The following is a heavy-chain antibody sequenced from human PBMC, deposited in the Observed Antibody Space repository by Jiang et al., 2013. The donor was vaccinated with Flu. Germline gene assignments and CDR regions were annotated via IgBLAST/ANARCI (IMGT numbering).Heavy chain of an antibody. CDR2: VYHTGNT. CDR3: AGGHYGSGSYYVSSFDY. D-gene: IGHD3-10*01. V-gene: IGHV4-59*01. Sequence: GSGLVKPSETLSLTCSVSGDSIRNYYWNWVRQPPGKELEWIGYVYHTGNTNYNPSLKSRLSMSVDTSKNQISLKLTSVTAADTAVYYCAGGHYGSGSYYVSSFDYWGQGTLVTVSS. J-gene: IGHJ4*02. CDR1: GDSIRNYY.